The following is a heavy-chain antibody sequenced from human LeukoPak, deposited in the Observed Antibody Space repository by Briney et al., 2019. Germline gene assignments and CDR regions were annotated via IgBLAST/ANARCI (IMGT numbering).Heavy chain of an antibody. J-gene: IGHJ3*02. CDR1: GYSFTSYW. CDR3: ARRYSSSWYAADAFDI. CDR2: IYPGDSDT. D-gene: IGHD6-13*01. Sequence: PGESLQISCKGSGYSFTSYWIGWVRQLPGKGLEWMGIIYPGDSDTRYSPSFQGQVTISADKSISTAYLQWSSLKASDTAMYYCARRYSSSWYAADAFDIWGQGTMVTVSS. V-gene: IGHV5-51*01.